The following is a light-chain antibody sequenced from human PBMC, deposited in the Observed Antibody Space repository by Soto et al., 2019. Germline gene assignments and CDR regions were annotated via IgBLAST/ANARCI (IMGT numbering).Light chain of an antibody. J-gene: IGKJ2*01. Sequence: DIVMTQSPDSLAVSLGERATINCKSSQSVLYSSNNKNYLAWYQQKPGQPPKLLIYWASTRESGVPDPFSGSGSGTDFTLTISSLQAEDVAVYYCQQYYSTPYTFGKGTKLEIK. CDR1: QSVLYSSNNKNY. CDR3: QQYYSTPYT. V-gene: IGKV4-1*01. CDR2: WAS.